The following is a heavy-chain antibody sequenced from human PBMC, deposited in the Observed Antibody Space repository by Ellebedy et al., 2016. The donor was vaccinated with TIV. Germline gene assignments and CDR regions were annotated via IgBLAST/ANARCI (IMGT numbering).Heavy chain of an antibody. CDR3: AMTDPCKPIYD. D-gene: IGHD2-21*02. CDR2: VYYSGSP. V-gene: IGHV4-39*01. Sequence: MPSETLSLTCSVSGGSVSSTRYYWAWIRQPPGKGLEYIGSVYYSGSPYYNPSFKSRVTLSADTSKNQFSLNLRTVNAADTAVYYCAMTDPCKPIYDWGQGILVSGSS. J-gene: IGHJ4*02. CDR1: GGSVSSTRYY.